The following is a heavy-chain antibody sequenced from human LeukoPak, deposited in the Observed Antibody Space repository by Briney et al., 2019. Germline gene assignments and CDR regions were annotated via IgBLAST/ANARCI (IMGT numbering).Heavy chain of an antibody. CDR1: GYTFTGYY. J-gene: IGHJ6*03. D-gene: IGHD3-10*01. Sequence: ASVKVSCKASGYTFTGYYMHWVRQAPGQGLEWMGWINPNSGGTNYAQKFQGRVTMTRDTSISTAYMELSRLRSDDTAVYYCARDLKNTMVRGRYVDVWGKGTTVTVSS. CDR3: ARDLKNTMVRGRYVDV. V-gene: IGHV1-2*02. CDR2: INPNSGGT.